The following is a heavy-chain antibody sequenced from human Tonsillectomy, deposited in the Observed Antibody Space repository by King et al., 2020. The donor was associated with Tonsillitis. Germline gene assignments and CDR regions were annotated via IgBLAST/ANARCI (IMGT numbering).Heavy chain of an antibody. CDR3: ARDSHYGDYPAGYFDY. Sequence: VQLVESGGGLVQPGGSLRLSCAASGFTFSSYWMSWVRQAPGKGLEWVANIKQDGSEKYYVDSVKGRFTISRDNAKNSLYLQMNSLRAEDTAVYYCARDSHYGDYPAGYFDYWGQGTLGTVSS. V-gene: IGHV3-7*01. CDR1: GFTFSSYW. CDR2: IKQDGSEK. D-gene: IGHD4-17*01. J-gene: IGHJ4*02.